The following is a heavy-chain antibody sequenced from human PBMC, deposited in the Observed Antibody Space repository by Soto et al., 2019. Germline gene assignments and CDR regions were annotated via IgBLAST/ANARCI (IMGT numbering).Heavy chain of an antibody. J-gene: IGHJ4*02. CDR1: EFSFSSYA. V-gene: IGHV3-30-3*01. CDR2: ISFDGNII. CDR3: ARTFDTITYYFDY. D-gene: IGHD3-9*01. Sequence: QVHLVESGGGVGQPGGSLRLACAASEFSFSSYAMHWIRQAPGKGLEWVAVISFDGNIIQYADSVKGRFIISRDNIKNTPYLQMNSLRGEDTAVYYCARTFDTITYYFDYWGQGTQVTVTS.